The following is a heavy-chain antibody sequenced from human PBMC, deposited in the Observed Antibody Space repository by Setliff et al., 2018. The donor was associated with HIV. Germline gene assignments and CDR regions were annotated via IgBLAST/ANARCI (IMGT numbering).Heavy chain of an antibody. CDR3: AKSPGFTGYGGSG. CDR2: INHSGST. J-gene: IGHJ4*02. CDR1: GASFSDYS. D-gene: IGHD5-12*01. V-gene: IGHV4-34*01. Sequence: SETLSLTCAVYGASFSDYSWSWIRQPPGKGMEWIGEINHSGSTSYNPSLKTRVTISVDTSKNQFSLQLTSVTAADPAVYYCAKSPGFTGYGGSGWGQGTLVTVSS.